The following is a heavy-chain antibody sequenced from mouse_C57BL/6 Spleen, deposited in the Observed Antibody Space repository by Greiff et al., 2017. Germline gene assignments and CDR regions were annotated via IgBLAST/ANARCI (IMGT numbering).Heavy chain of an antibody. V-gene: IGHV1-59*01. CDR2: IDPSDSYT. CDR1: GYTFTSYW. J-gene: IGHJ2*01. CDR3: VRENY. Sequence: QVQLKQPGAELVRPGTSVKLSCKASGYTFTSYWMHWVKQRPGQGLEWIGVIDPSDSYTNYNQKFKGKATLTVDTSSSTAYMQLSSLTSEDSAVYYCVRENYWGQGTTLTVSS.